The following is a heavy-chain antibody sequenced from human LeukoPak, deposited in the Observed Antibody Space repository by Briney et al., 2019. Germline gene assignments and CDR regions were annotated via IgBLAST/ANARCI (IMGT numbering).Heavy chain of an antibody. CDR3: ARWGDIAEAQDWFDP. J-gene: IGHJ5*02. V-gene: IGHV4-39*07. CDR1: GVSISSSSYY. D-gene: IGHD6-13*01. Sequence: SQTLSLTCTVSGVSISSSSYYWGWLRQPPGKGLEWIVSIYYSGSTHYNPSLKSRVTMSVDTSKNQFSLKLSSVTAADTAVYYCARWGDIAEAQDWFDPWGRGTLVIVSS. CDR2: IYYSGST.